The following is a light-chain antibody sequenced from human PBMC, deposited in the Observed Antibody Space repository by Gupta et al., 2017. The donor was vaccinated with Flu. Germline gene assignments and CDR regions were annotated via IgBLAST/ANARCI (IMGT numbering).Light chain of an antibody. V-gene: IGKV3-11*01. J-gene: IGKJ5*01. CDR3: QQRSNWPPT. CDR1: QSVSSY. Sequence: PPTLSLSPGERPPLSCRASQSVSSYIAWYQQKPGQAPRLLIYDASNRATGIPARFSGSGSGTDFTLTISSLEPEDFAVYYCQQRSNWPPTFGQGTRLEIK. CDR2: DAS.